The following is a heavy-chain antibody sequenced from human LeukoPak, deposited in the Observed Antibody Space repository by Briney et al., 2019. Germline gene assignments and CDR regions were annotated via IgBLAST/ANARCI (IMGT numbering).Heavy chain of an antibody. CDR1: GGSFSSYF. CDR2: IYYSGST. Sequence: SETLSLTCTVSGGSFSSYFWSWIRQPPGKGLEWIGYIYYSGSTDYNPSLKSRVTISVDTSKNQFSLKLSSVTAADTAVYYCAGGPLSSDFWSGYKAYYYYMDVWGKGTTVTVSS. D-gene: IGHD3-3*01. J-gene: IGHJ6*03. V-gene: IGHV4-59*12. CDR3: AGGPLSSDFWSGYKAYYYYMDV.